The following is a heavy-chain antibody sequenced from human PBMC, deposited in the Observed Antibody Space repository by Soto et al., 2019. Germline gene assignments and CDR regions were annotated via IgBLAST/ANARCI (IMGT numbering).Heavy chain of an antibody. CDR1: GFNFRTYA. Sequence: GGSLRLSCAASGFNFRTYAIFWVRQAPGKGLEWVSTIGEGDDTKHYADSVKGRFTISRDTSKNTLYLQMNSLRFEDTAVYYCAKDYSGSWYYGMDVWGQGTTVTVSS. D-gene: IGHD1-26*01. V-gene: IGHV3-23*01. CDR3: AKDYSGSWYYGMDV. CDR2: IGEGDDTK. J-gene: IGHJ6*02.